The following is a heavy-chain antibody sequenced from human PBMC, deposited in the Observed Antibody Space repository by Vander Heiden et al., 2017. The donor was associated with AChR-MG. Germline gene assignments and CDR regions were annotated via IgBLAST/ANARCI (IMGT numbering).Heavy chain of an antibody. D-gene: IGHD6-19*01. CDR1: GLTFSSYG. J-gene: IGHJ4*02. Sequence: QVQLVESGGGVVQPGRSLRPSCAASGLTFSSYGMHWGRQAPGKGLEWVAVISDDGSNKYYADSVKGRFTISRDNSKNTLYLKMNSLRAEDTAVYYCAKDTSQWLVPDFDYWGQGTLITVSS. V-gene: IGHV3-30*18. CDR2: ISDDGSNK. CDR3: AKDTSQWLVPDFDY.